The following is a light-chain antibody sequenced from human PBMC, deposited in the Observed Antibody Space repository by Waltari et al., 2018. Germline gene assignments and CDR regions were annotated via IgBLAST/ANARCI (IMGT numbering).Light chain of an antibody. CDR3: CSYAGGSYV. CDR2: DVT. J-gene: IGLJ1*01. Sequence: QSALPQLRSVSGSPGQSVTISCTGTSSDIGGYDYVSWYQQHPGKAPKLFIYDVTKRPSGVPDRFSGSRSGTTASLTISGLQPEDEADYYCCSYAGGSYVFGTGTKVTVL. V-gene: IGLV2-11*01. CDR1: SSDIGGYDY.